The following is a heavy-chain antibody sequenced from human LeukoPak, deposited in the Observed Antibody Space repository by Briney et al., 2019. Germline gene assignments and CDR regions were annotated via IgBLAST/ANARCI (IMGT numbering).Heavy chain of an antibody. CDR1: GGSISSSSYY. CDR2: IYYSGST. V-gene: IGHV4-39*07. D-gene: IGHD3-10*01. Sequence: SETLSLTCTVSGGSISSSSYYWGWIRQPPGKGLEWIGSIYYSGSTYYNPSLKSRVTISVDTSKNQFSLKLSSVTAADTAVYYCARGLYGSGSYYPFDYWGQGTLVTVSS. J-gene: IGHJ4*02. CDR3: ARGLYGSGSYYPFDY.